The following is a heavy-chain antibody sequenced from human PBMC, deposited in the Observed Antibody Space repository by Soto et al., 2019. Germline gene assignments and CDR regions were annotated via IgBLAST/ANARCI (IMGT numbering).Heavy chain of an antibody. D-gene: IGHD3-10*01. V-gene: IGHV3-30-3*01. Sequence: QVQLVESGGGVVQPGRSLRLSCAASGFTFSSYAMHWVRQAPGKGLEWVAVISYDGSNKYYADSVKGRFTISRDNTKNRRYLQMNSVRAEDTAVYYCARDCYGSGSRDYWGQGTLVTVSS. CDR2: ISYDGSNK. J-gene: IGHJ4*02. CDR3: ARDCYGSGSRDY. CDR1: GFTFSSYA.